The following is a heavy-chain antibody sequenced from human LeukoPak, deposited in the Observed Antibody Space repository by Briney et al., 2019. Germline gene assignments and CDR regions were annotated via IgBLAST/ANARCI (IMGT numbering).Heavy chain of an antibody. CDR2: INPSGGST. CDR3: ARGRLRLGELSFQDFDY. V-gene: IGHV1-46*01. Sequence: ASVKVSCKASGYTFTSYGISWVRQAPGQGLEWTGIINPSGGSTSYAQKFQGRVTMTRDTSTSTVYMELSSLRSEDTAVYYCARGRLRLGELSFQDFDYWGQGTLVTVSS. D-gene: IGHD3-16*02. CDR1: GYTFTSYG. J-gene: IGHJ4*02.